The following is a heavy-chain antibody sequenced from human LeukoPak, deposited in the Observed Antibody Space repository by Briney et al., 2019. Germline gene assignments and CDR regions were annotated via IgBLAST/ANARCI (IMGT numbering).Heavy chain of an antibody. CDR2: IYSGGTT. Sequence: GGSLRLSCAASGFTFSSFSMNWVRQAPGKGLEWISLIYSGGTTHYADSVMGRFTISRDNSKTTLFLQMNSLKAEDAAVYYCATGGRSGVALEQWGQGTLVTVSS. CDR3: ATGGRSGVALEQ. V-gene: IGHV3-53*01. D-gene: IGHD3-3*01. J-gene: IGHJ4*02. CDR1: GFTFSSFS.